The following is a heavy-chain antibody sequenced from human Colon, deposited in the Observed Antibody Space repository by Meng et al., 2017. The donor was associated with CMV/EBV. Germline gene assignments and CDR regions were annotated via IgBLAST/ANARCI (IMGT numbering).Heavy chain of an antibody. D-gene: IGHD6-19*01. CDR1: GLSVSNDYW. V-gene: IGHV4-4*02. CDR3: ASSSGWWRIDY. J-gene: IGHJ4*01. Sequence: VQLQESGPRLVTPSWTLSLTCAVSGLSVSNDYWWTWVRQAPGKGLEGIGEVSQDGRTNSNPSLKSRLYMSVDKSKNQFSLNLRSVTAADTASYFCASSSGWWRIDYWGHGTLVTVSS. CDR2: VSQDGRT.